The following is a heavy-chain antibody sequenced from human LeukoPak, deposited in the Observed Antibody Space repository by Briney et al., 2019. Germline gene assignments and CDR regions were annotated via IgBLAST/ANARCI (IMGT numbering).Heavy chain of an antibody. CDR3: VREILYCSGGSCYRGPFDN. J-gene: IGHJ4*02. Sequence: SETLSLTCTVSGGSISSHFWSWIRQPPGKGLEWIGYIFHRGGTSYNPSLKSRILFSVDTSQNQFSLKLNSVTAADTAVYYCVREILYCSGGSCYRGPFDNWGQGTLVTVSA. CDR2: IFHRGGT. V-gene: IGHV4-59*06. CDR1: GGSISSHF. D-gene: IGHD2-15*01.